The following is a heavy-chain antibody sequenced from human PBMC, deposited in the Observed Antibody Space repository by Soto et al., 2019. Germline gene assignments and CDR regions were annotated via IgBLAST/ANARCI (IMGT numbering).Heavy chain of an antibody. J-gene: IGHJ6*02. CDR2: ISYDGSSK. V-gene: IGHV3-30*18. CDR1: GFNFSSNG. CDR3: AKDLGDFWSGYWSTYGMDV. D-gene: IGHD3-3*01. Sequence: PGGSLRLSCAASGFNFSSNGLHWVRQAPGKGLEWVAVISYDGSSKFYGDSAKGRFTISRDNSKNTLYLQMNSLRAEDTAVYYCAKDLGDFWSGYWSTYGMDVWGQGTTVTVSS.